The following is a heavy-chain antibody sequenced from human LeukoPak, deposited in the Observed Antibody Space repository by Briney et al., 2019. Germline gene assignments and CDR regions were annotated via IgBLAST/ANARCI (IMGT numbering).Heavy chain of an antibody. CDR3: ARDWDTPIP. V-gene: IGHV3-30-3*01. J-gene: IGHJ5*02. Sequence: GGSLRLSCAASGFTFSSYAMHWVRQAPGKGLEWVAVISYDGSNKHYADSVKGRFTISRDNSKNTLYLQMNSLRAEDTAVYYCARDWDTPIPRGQGTLVTVSS. D-gene: IGHD2-15*01. CDR1: GFTFSSYA. CDR2: ISYDGSNK.